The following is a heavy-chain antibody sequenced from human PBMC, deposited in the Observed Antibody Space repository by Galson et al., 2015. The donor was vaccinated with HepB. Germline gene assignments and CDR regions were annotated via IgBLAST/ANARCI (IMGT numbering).Heavy chain of an antibody. CDR2: INSDGSST. J-gene: IGHJ4*02. Sequence: SLRLSCAASGFTLNTYWMHWVRQAPGKGLVWVSRINSDGSSTTYADSVKGRFAISRDNAKNTLYLQMNSLRAEDTAVYYCASSSVAGTGYDYWGQGTLVTVSS. CDR1: GFTLNTYW. CDR3: ASSSVAGTGYDY. D-gene: IGHD6-19*01. V-gene: IGHV3-74*01.